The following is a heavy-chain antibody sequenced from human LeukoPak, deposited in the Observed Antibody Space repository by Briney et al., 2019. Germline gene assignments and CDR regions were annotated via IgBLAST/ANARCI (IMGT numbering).Heavy chain of an antibody. CDR2: ITDRGDT. J-gene: IGHJ4*02. Sequence: PSETLSLTCAVYGGSFSGYHWSWIRQPPGKGLEWIGEITDRGDTNYTPSLKSRVTMSVDTSKNQFSLSLTSVTAADTAVYYCARAMVDYDSSGQYYFDYWGQGTLVTVSS. D-gene: IGHD3-22*01. CDR3: ARAMVDYDSSGQYYFDY. CDR1: GGSFSGYH. V-gene: IGHV4-34*01.